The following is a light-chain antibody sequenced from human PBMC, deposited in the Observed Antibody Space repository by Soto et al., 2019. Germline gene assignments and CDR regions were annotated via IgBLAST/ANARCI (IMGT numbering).Light chain of an antibody. J-gene: IGKJ4*01. CDR2: SAS. CDR3: HQADSFPLT. CDR1: QDIASW. V-gene: IGKV1-12*01. Sequence: DIQLTQSPASVSASVGDRVTITCRASQDIASWLAWYQQKPGKAPNLLIYSASSLQSGVPSRFSGDGSEIEFTLTISSLQPEDFATYYCHQADSFPLTFAGGTKVEL.